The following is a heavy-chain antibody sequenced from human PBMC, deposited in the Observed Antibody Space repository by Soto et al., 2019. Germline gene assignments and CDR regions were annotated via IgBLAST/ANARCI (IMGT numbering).Heavy chain of an antibody. J-gene: IGHJ4*02. CDR1: GGSISSSSYY. CDR2: IYYSGST. D-gene: IGHD3-10*01. Sequence: SETLSLTCTVSGGSISSSSYYWGWIRQPPGKGLEWIGSIYYSGSTYYNPSLKSRVTISVDTSKNQFSLKLSSVTAADTAVYYCARHVKVRGVILGFNYWGQGTLVTVSS. V-gene: IGHV4-39*01. CDR3: ARHVKVRGVILGFNY.